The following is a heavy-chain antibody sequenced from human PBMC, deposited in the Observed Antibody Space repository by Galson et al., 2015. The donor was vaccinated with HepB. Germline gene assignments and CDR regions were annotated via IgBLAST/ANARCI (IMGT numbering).Heavy chain of an antibody. CDR1: GYTFTRFY. Sequence: SVKVSCKASGYTFTRFYMHWVRQALGQGFEWVGMINPNGVSTTYAQNFQGRVTMTSDTSASTVYMELSSLRSEDTAVYYCATIGLEATAGYWGQGTLVTVSS. J-gene: IGHJ4*02. D-gene: IGHD3/OR15-3a*01. CDR2: INPNGVST. CDR3: ATIGLEATAGY. V-gene: IGHV1-46*01.